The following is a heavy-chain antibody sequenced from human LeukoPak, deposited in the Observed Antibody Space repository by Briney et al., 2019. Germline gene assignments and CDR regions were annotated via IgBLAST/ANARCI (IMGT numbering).Heavy chain of an antibody. Sequence: PGGSLRLSCAASGFTVSSNYMSWVRQAPGKGLEWVSVIYSGGSTYYADSVKGRFTISRDNSKNTLYLQMNSLRAEDTAVYYCASGYYDSSFQRWGQGTLVTVSS. CDR1: GFTVSSNY. J-gene: IGHJ1*01. CDR2: IYSGGST. V-gene: IGHV3-53*01. D-gene: IGHD3-22*01. CDR3: ASGYYDSSFQR.